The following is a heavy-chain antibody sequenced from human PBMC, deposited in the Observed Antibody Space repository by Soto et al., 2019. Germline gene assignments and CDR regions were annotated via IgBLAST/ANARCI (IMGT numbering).Heavy chain of an antibody. D-gene: IGHD3-9*01. CDR3: AKVLSQWFDP. V-gene: IGHV3-23*01. J-gene: IGHJ5*02. CDR2: ISGGGDST. Sequence: VQLLESGGVLVQPGGSLRLSCAASGFTFSTYVMTWVRQAPGKGLEWVSGISGGGDSTYYADSVKGRFTISRDNSKNTLYLQMSSLRVEDTATYYCAKVLSQWFDPWGQGTLVTVSS. CDR1: GFTFSTYV.